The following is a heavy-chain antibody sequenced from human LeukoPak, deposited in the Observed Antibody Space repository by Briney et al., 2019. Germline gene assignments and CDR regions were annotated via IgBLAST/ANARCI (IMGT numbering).Heavy chain of an antibody. J-gene: IGHJ4*02. CDR3: ASLLRFAETPHY. D-gene: IGHD3-10*01. V-gene: IGHV4-38-2*02. CDR2: IFYSGST. CDR1: GYSISSGSY. Sequence: PSETLSLTCTVSGYSISSGSYWGWVRQPPGKGLEWIGCIFYSGSTYYNPSLKSRVTISLDTSNNQFSLRLSSVTAADTAVYYCASLLRFAETPHYWGQGTLVTVSS.